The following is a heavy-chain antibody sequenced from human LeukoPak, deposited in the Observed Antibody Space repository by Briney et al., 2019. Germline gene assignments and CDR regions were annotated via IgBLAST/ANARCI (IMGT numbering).Heavy chain of an antibody. CDR3: ARVGLQYAFDI. CDR2: IYYSGNT. D-gene: IGHD4-11*01. Sequence: ASETLSLTCTVSGGSISTYYWSWIRQPPGKGLEWIGYIYYSGNTNNNPSLKSRVTISVDTSKNQFSLKVNSVTAADTAVYYCARVGLQYAFDIWGQGTMVTVSS. CDR1: GGSISTYY. V-gene: IGHV4-59*01. J-gene: IGHJ3*02.